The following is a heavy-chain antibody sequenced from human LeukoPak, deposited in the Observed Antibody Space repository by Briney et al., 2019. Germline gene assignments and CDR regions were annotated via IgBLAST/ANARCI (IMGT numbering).Heavy chain of an antibody. CDR1: GGSISSYY. J-gene: IGHJ5*02. CDR2: INTSGST. D-gene: IGHD6-25*01. Sequence: SETLSFTCTVSGGSISSYYWTWIRQSAGKGLEWIGRINTSGSTNYNPSLRSRVTMSVNTSKNQFSLNLTSVTAADTAVYSCAREGGDPRWLDPWGQGTLVTVSS. CDR3: AREGGDPRWLDP. V-gene: IGHV4-4*07.